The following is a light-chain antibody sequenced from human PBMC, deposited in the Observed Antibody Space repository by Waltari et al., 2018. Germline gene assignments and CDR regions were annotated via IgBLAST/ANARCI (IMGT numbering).Light chain of an antibody. CDR3: SSYAGSSYV. V-gene: IGLV2-8*01. J-gene: IGLJ1*01. CDR1: SSDVGGYNY. CDR2: EVS. Sequence: QSALTQPPSASGSPGQSVTIPCTGTSSDVGGYNYVSWYQQHPGKAPKLMIYEVSKRPSGVPDRFSGSKSGNTASLTVSGLQADDEADYYCSSYAGSSYVFGTGTKVTVL.